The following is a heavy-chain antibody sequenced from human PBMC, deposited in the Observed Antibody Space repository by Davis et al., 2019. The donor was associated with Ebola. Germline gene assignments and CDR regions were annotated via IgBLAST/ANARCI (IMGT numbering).Heavy chain of an antibody. D-gene: IGHD4-23*01. Sequence: PGGSLRLSCAASGFTFSTHWMHWVRQAPGKRLVWVSRITGDGSATNYADSVEGRFTISRDNARNTLYLQMTSLRAEDTALYYCAPTDTSGNEAFDLWGRGTMVTVSS. V-gene: IGHV3-74*01. CDR3: APTDTSGNEAFDL. CDR2: ITGDGSAT. CDR1: GFTFSTHW. J-gene: IGHJ3*01.